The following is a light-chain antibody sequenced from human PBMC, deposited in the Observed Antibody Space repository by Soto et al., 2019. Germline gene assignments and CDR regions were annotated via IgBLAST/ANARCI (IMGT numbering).Light chain of an antibody. CDR1: QDVVDY. CDR2: AAS. CDR3: QQSRTTAYT. V-gene: IGKV1-39*01. Sequence: DIDMTQAPSSLSASVGDRVTITCRAGQDVVDYLNWYQQKPGKAPRLLIYAASSLQSGVPSRFSGSGSGTTFTLTITDLQPEDVATYYCQQSRTTAYTFAQGTKVDIK. J-gene: IGKJ2*01.